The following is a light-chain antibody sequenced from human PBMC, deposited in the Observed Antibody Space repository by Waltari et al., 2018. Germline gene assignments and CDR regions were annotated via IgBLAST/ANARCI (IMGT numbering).Light chain of an antibody. CDR2: GAS. V-gene: IGKV1-33*01. J-gene: IGKJ1*01. CDR1: QDISKY. CDR3: QQYDNLPVT. Sequence: DIQMTQSPSSLSASVRDRVAITCQASQDISKYLSWYQQKPGKAPKLLIYGASKLETVVPSRFSGSGSRTDFTFTISSLQPEDVATYYCQQYDNLPVTFGQGTKVEIK.